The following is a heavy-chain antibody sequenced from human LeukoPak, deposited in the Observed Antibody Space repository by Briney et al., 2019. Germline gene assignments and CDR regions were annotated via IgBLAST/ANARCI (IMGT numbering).Heavy chain of an antibody. Sequence: PPGGSLRLSCAASGFTFSNYGMHWVRQAPGKGLEWVALIRYDGSKKDYGDSVKGRFTTSRDNTKNTLHLQMNSLRAEDTAVYYCARTGDTERYDYWGQGTLVTVSS. V-gene: IGHV3-33*01. CDR1: GFTFSNYG. CDR2: IRYDGSKK. D-gene: IGHD5-18*01. J-gene: IGHJ4*02. CDR3: ARTGDTERYDY.